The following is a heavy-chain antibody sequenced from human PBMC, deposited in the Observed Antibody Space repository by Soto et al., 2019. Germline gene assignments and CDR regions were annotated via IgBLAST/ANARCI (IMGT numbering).Heavy chain of an antibody. CDR1: GFSLSTSGVG. CDR3: AHKGPEDWPLDY. V-gene: IGHV2-5*02. J-gene: IGHJ4*02. D-gene: IGHD3-9*01. Sequence: QITLKESGPTLVRPTQTLTLTCAFSGFSLSTSGVGVGWIRQPPGKALEWLAVIYWDDSKHYSPSLRSRLNITKDTPKNQVVLTMTNMDPRDTGTYYCAHKGPEDWPLDYWGQGTLVTVSS. CDR2: IYWDDSK.